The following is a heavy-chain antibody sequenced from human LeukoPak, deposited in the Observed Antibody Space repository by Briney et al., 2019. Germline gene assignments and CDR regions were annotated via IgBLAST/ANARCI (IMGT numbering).Heavy chain of an antibody. CDR1: GGSISSYY. V-gene: IGHV4-4*07. J-gene: IGHJ4*02. CDR3: ARANTYYYDSSGYSPEVYYFDY. CDR2: IYTSGST. Sequence: PSETLSLTCTVSGGSISSYYWSWIRQPAGKGLEWIGRIYTSGSTNYNPSLKSRVTMSVDTSKNQFSLKLSSVTAEDTAVYYCARANTYYYDSSGYSPEVYYFDYWGQGTLVTVSS. D-gene: IGHD3-22*01.